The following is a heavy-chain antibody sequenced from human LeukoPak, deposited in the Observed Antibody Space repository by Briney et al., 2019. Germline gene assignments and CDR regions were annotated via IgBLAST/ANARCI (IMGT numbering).Heavy chain of an antibody. CDR1: GFTVSSNY. V-gene: IGHV3-53*01. CDR2: IYSGGST. J-gene: IGHJ4*02. Sequence: PGGSLRLSCAASGFTVSSNYMSWVRQAPGKGLEWVSVIYSGGSTYYADSVKGRFTISRDNSKNTLYLQMNSLRAEDTAVYYCASRNPVGYCSGGSRGRGLTDYWGQGTLVTASS. D-gene: IGHD2-15*01. CDR3: ASRNPVGYCSGGSRGRGLTDY.